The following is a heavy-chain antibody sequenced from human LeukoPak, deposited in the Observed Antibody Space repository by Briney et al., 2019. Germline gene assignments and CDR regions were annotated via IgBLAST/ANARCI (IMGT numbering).Heavy chain of an antibody. CDR3: ARGPRFDP. CDR1: GYTFTSYG. Sequence: GASVKVSCKASGYTFTSYGISWVRQAPGQGLEWLGYISPDTGNTGYAQKFQGRVTMTRDTSISTAYMELSSLSPEDTAVYYCARGPRFDPWGQGTLVTVSS. J-gene: IGHJ5*02. CDR2: ISPDTGNT. V-gene: IGHV1-8*02.